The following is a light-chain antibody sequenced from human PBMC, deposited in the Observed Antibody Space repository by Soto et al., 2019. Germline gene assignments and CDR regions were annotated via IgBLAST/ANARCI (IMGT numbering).Light chain of an antibody. J-gene: IGLJ1*01. CDR3: SSYTTSSTRV. CDR1: RSDFGIYNY. Sequence: QSALTQPASVSGSPGQSIAISCTGSRSDFGIYNYVSWYQQHPGKVPKLIIYEVSNRPSGVSNRFSGAKSGNTTCLTISGLQAEYYADYYCSSYTTSSTRVFGTGTKLTVL. CDR2: EVS. V-gene: IGLV2-14*01.